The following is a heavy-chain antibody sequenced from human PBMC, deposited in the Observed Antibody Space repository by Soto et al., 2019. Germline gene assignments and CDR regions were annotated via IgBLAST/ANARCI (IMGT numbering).Heavy chain of an antibody. V-gene: IGHV3-30*18. Sequence: QAGGSLRFSCAASGFTFSSYGMHWVRQAPGKGLEWVAVISYDGSTKLYADSVKGRFTISRDNSENTLDLQMNSLRPEDTAVYSCAKAGTPYVSSSLDYWGQGTLVTVSS. CDR3: AKAGTPYVSSSLDY. CDR2: ISYDGSTK. D-gene: IGHD6-6*01. CDR1: GFTFSSYG. J-gene: IGHJ4*02.